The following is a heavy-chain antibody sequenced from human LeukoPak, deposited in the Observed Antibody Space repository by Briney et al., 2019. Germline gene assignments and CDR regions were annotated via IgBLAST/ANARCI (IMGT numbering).Heavy chain of an antibody. CDR1: GGSISSYY. CDR2: IYYSGST. D-gene: IGHD3-3*01. V-gene: IGHV4-59*01. CDR3: ASRSSIWSGYQDTLYYFDS. J-gene: IGHJ4*02. Sequence: SETLSLTCTVSGGSISSYYWSWIRQPPGKRLEWIGHIYYSGSTNYNPSLKSRVTISVDTSKNQFSLKLSSVTAADTAVYYCASRSSIWSGYQDTLYYFDSWGQGTLATVSS.